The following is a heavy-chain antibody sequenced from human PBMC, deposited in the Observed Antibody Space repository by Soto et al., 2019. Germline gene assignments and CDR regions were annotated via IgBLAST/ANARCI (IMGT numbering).Heavy chain of an antibody. D-gene: IGHD2-8*01. J-gene: IGHJ4*02. CDR3: AREDCSNGICYGGGIDY. CDR1: GFTFSSYN. CDR2: ISSSSTST. Sequence: GGSLRLSCAASGFTFSSYNMNWVRQAPGKGLEWVSSISSSSTSTYYADSLKGRFTISRDNAKNSLYLQMDSLRAEDTAVYYCAREDCSNGICYGGGIDYWGQGTLVTVSS. V-gene: IGHV3-21*01.